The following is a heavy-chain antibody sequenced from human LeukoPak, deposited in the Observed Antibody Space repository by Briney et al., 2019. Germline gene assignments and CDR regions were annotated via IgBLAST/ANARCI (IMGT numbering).Heavy chain of an antibody. V-gene: IGHV3-30-3*01. CDR2: ISYDGSNK. CDR3: ARGARIRGVPLIDYYFDY. D-gene: IGHD3-10*01. J-gene: IGHJ4*02. CDR1: GFTFSSYA. Sequence: PGGSLRLSCAASGFTFSSYAMHWVRQAPGKGLEWVAVISYDGSNKYYADSVKGRFTISRDNSKNTLYLQMNSLRAEDTAVYYCARGARIRGVPLIDYYFDYWGQGTLVTVSS.